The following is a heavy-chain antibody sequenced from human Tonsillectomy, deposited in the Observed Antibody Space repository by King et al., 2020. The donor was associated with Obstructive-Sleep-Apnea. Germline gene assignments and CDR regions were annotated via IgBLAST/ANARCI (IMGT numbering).Heavy chain of an antibody. CDR3: ARHPRHSGYDLDYSDF. D-gene: IGHD5-12*01. CDR1: GGSISSYH. J-gene: IGHJ4*02. V-gene: IGHV4-59*08. Sequence: VQLQESGPGLVKPSETLSLTCTVSGGSISSYHWSWIRQPPGKGLEWIGYISYTGSTNYNPSLKSPFTIAVDTSKNQFSLRLSSVTAADTALYYCARHPRHSGYDLDYSDFWGQGTLVTVSS. CDR2: ISYTGST.